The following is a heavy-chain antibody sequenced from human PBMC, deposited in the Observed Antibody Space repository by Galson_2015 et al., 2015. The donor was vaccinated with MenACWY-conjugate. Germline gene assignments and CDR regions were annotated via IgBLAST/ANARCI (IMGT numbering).Heavy chain of an antibody. CDR1: GFTFSRHW. CDR2: INSDGSSS. J-gene: IGHJ4*02. Sequence: SLRLSCAASGFTFSRHWMQWVRQAPGKGLVWVSRINSDGSSSTYADSVKGRFTISRDNAKNTLYLQMSSLRAEDTAVYYCARVWFSSTWCVDYWGQGTLVTVSS. D-gene: IGHD6-13*01. CDR3: ARVWFSSTWCVDY. V-gene: IGHV3-74*03.